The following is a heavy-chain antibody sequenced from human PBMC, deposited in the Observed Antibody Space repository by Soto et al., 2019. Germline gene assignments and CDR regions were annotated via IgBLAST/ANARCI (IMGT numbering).Heavy chain of an antibody. D-gene: IGHD3-9*01. J-gene: IGHJ3*02. CDR3: ARDKEDYDILTGPDAFDI. CDR1: GLSISSHPW. Sequence: NPSETLSLTCSVSGLSISSHPWWTWVRQAPGKGLEWIGELYPSGGASYNPSLQSRVAISVDYSQNHLSLKLSSVTAADTAVYYCARDKEDYDILTGPDAFDIWGQGTMVTVSS. CDR2: LYPSGGA. V-gene: IGHV4-4*02.